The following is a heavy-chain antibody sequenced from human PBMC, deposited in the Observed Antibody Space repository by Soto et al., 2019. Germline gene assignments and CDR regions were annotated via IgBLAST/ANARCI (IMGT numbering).Heavy chain of an antibody. CDR1: GFTFTNYG. Sequence: PGGSLRLSCAASGFTFTNYGLSWFRQAPGKGLDWVSTVSGGASSTHYADSVKGRFTISRDNSKSTLYLQMNSLRAEDTAVYYCAKDRFSYPNNWFDPWGQGTLVTVSS. CDR3: AKDRFSYPNNWFDP. CDR2: VSGGASST. J-gene: IGHJ5*02. V-gene: IGHV3-23*01. D-gene: IGHD1-26*01.